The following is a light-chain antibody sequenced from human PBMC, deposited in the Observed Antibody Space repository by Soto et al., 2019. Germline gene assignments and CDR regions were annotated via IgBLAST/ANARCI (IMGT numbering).Light chain of an antibody. V-gene: IGKV1-39*01. Sequence: DIQMTHSASSLASSVGYRVSVTCRASQSISSYLNWYQQKPGKAPKLLIYAASSLQSGVPSRFSGSGSGTDFTLTISSLQPEDFATYYCQQSYSTLITFGQGTRLEIK. CDR1: QSISSY. CDR3: QQSYSTLIT. J-gene: IGKJ5*01. CDR2: AAS.